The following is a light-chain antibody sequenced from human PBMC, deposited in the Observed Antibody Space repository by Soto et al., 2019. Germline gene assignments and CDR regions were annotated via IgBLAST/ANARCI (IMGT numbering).Light chain of an antibody. V-gene: IGLV2-23*01. Sequence: QSVLTQPASVSGSPGQSITISCTGTSSDVGSYNLVSWYQQHPGKAPKLMIYEGSKRPSGASNRFSGSKSGNTASLTISGLQAEDEADYYCCSYAGRSTYVFGTGTKVTVL. CDR1: SSDVGSYNL. J-gene: IGLJ1*01. CDR2: EGS. CDR3: CSYAGRSTYV.